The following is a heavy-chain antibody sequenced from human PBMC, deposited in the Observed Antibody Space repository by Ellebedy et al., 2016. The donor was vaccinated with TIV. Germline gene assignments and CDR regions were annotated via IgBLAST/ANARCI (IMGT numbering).Heavy chain of an antibody. Sequence: AASVKVSCKASGYTFTSYDINWVRQATGQGLEWMGWMNPNSGNTGYAQKFQGRVTMTRNTSISTAYMELSSLRSEDTAVYYCAGGFDGSGSYYYYGMDVWGQGTTVTVSS. CDR3: AGGFDGSGSYYYYGMDV. V-gene: IGHV1-8*01. CDR1: GYTFTSYD. CDR2: MNPNSGNT. D-gene: IGHD3-10*01. J-gene: IGHJ6*02.